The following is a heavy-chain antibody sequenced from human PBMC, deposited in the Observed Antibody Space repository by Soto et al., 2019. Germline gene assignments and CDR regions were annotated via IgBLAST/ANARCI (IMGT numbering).Heavy chain of an antibody. CDR2: ISGSGGST. J-gene: IGHJ4*02. V-gene: IGHV3-23*01. CDR3: AKDRRGCSGGSCYVDY. Sequence: GGSLRLSCAASGFTFSSYAVSWVRKAPGKGLEWVSAISGSGGSTYYADSVKGRFTISRDNSKNTLYLQMNSLRAEDTAVYYCAKDRRGCSGGSCYVDYWGQGTLVTVSS. D-gene: IGHD2-15*01. CDR1: GFTFSSYA.